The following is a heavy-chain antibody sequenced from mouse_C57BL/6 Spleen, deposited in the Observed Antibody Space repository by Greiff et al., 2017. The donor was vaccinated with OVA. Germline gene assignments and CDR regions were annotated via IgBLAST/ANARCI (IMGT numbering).Heavy chain of an antibody. J-gene: IGHJ4*01. Sequence: QVQLQQPGAELVKPGASVKLSCKASGYTFTSYWMQWVKQRPGQGLEWIGEIDPSDSYTNYNQKFKGKATLTVDTSSSTAYMQLSSLTSEDSAVYYCARIYYDTRGYAMDYWGQGTSVTVSS. CDR2: IDPSDSYT. D-gene: IGHD2-4*01. CDR3: ARIYYDTRGYAMDY. CDR1: GYTFTSYW. V-gene: IGHV1-50*01.